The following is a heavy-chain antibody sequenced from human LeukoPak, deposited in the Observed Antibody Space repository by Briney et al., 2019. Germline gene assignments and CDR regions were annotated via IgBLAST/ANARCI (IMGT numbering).Heavy chain of an antibody. Sequence: SVKVSCKASGGTFSSYAISWVRQAPGQGLEWMGGIIPIFGTANYAQKFQGRVTITTDESTSTAYMELSSLRSEDTAVYYCARGPSGRLGYFDYWGQGTLVTVSS. CDR1: GGTFSSYA. D-gene: IGHD1-26*01. CDR2: IIPIFGTA. V-gene: IGHV1-69*05. J-gene: IGHJ4*02. CDR3: ARGPSGRLGYFDY.